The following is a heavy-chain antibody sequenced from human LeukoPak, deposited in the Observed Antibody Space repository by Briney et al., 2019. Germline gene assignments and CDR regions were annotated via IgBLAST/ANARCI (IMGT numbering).Heavy chain of an antibody. V-gene: IGHV4-59*01. CDR2: IYYSGST. CDR1: GGSISTYY. D-gene: IGHD1-26*01. J-gene: IGHJ6*02. CDR3: ARVMGATRGMDV. Sequence: SETLSLTCSVSGGSISTYYWSWIRQPPGKGLEWIGYIYYSGSTNYNPSLKSRVTISVDTSKNQFSLKLTSVSAADTAVYYCARVMGATRGMDVWGQGTTVTVSS.